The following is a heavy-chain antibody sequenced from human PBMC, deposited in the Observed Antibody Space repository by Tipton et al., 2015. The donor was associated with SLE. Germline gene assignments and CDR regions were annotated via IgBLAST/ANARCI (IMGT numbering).Heavy chain of an antibody. CDR3: ARGSISMVRGVKAEAFDI. Sequence: TLSLTCTVSGGSISSGDYYWSWIRQPPGKGLEWIGYIYYSGGTYYNPSLKSRVTISVDTSKNQLSLKLNSVTAADTAVYYCARGSISMVRGVKAEAFDIWGQGTTVTVSS. V-gene: IGHV4-30-4*02. CDR1: GGSISSGDYY. CDR2: IYYSGGT. D-gene: IGHD3-10*01. J-gene: IGHJ3*02.